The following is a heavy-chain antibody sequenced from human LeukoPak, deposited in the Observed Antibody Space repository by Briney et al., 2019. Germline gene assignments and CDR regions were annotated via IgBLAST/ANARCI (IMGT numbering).Heavy chain of an antibody. CDR3: EICCGGRVSLSVNY. J-gene: IGHJ4*02. CDR2: ISSSSSYI. D-gene: IGHD2-15*01. Sequence: GGSLRLSCAASGFTFSSYSMNWVRQAPGKGLEGGSSISSSSSYIYYADSVKGRFTISRDNAKNSLYLQMNSMRAEDTAVYYCEICCGGRVSLSVNYWGQGTLVTVSS. V-gene: IGHV3-21*01. CDR1: GFTFSSYS.